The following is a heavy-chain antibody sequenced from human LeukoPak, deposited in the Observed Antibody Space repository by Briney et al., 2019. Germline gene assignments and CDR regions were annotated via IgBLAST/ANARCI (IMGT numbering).Heavy chain of an antibody. V-gene: IGHV4-30-2*01. CDR1: GGSISSGGYY. CDR2: IYHSGST. J-gene: IGHJ3*02. D-gene: IGHD5-24*01. CDR3: ARDQDGYNSDAFDI. Sequence: SETLSLTCTVSGGSISSGGYYWSWIRQPPGKGLEWIGYIYHSGSTYYNPSLKSRVTISVDRSKNQFSLKLSSVTAADTAVYYCARDQDGYNSDAFDIWGQGTMVTVSS.